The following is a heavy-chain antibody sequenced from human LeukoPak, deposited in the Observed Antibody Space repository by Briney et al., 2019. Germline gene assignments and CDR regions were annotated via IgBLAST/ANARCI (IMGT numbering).Heavy chain of an antibody. D-gene: IGHD2-21*02. CDR1: GFTFSSYS. V-gene: IGHV3-48*01. CDR2: INTGGVSI. J-gene: IGHJ4*02. Sequence: PGGSLRLSCAASGFTFSSYSMNWIRQAPGKGLEYISYINTGGVSIYYAGSVKGRFTISRDNAKNSLYLQMNNVRAEDTAVYYCARTSTDCLDCWGQGTLVTVSS. CDR3: ARTSTDCLDC.